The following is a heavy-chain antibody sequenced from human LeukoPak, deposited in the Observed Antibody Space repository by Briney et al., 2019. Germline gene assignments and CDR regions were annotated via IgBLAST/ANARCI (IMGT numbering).Heavy chain of an antibody. CDR3: ARGQVSVPTASDI. Sequence: GGSLRLSCAASGFTFSSYWMHWVRQAPGKGLVWVSRINSDGSNTIYADSVRGRFTISRDNAKNTLYLQMNSLRAEDTAVYHCARGQVSVPTASDIWGQGTKVIVSS. CDR1: GFTFSSYW. J-gene: IGHJ3*02. V-gene: IGHV3-74*01. CDR2: INSDGSNT.